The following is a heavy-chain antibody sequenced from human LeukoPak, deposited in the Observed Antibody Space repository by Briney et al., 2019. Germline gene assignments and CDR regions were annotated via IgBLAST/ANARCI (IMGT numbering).Heavy chain of an antibody. V-gene: IGHV4-59*08. Sequence: SETLSLTCTVSGGSISSYYWSWIRQPPGKGLEWIGYIYYSGSTNYNPSLKSRVTISVDTSKNQFSLKLSSVTAADTAVYYCARSRMGEIDYWGQGTLVTVSS. D-gene: IGHD3-16*01. CDR3: ARSRMGEIDY. CDR1: GGSISSYY. CDR2: IYYSGST. J-gene: IGHJ4*02.